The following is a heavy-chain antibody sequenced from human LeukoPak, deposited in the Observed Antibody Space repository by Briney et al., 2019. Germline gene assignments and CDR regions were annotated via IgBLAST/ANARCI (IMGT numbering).Heavy chain of an antibody. CDR2: IYYSGST. V-gene: IGHV4-39*07. CDR3: ARDRGGYCSSTSCYTGWFDP. CDR1: GGSISSSSYY. J-gene: IGHJ5*02. Sequence: SETLSLTCTVSGGSISSSSYYWGWIRQPPGKGLEWIGSIYYSGSTYYNPSLKSRVTISVDTSKNQFSLKLSSVTAADTAVYYCARDRGGYCSSTSCYTGWFDPWGQGTLVTVSS. D-gene: IGHD2-2*02.